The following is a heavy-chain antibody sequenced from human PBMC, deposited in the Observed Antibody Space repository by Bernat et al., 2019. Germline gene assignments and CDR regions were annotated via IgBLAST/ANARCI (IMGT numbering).Heavy chain of an antibody. Sequence: EVQLVESGGGLVKPGGSLRLSCAASGFTFSSYTINWVRQAPGKGLEWVSSFTTSSSYLFYADSVKGRFTISRDNAKNTLYLQMNSLRAEDTAVYYCARGALTHFDYWGQGTLVTVSS. J-gene: IGHJ4*02. D-gene: IGHD2-21*02. CDR1: GFTFSSYT. V-gene: IGHV3-21*01. CDR2: FTTSSSYL. CDR3: ARGALTHFDY.